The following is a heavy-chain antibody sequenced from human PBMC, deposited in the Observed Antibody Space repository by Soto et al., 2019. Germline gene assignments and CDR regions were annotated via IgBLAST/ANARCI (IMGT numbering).Heavy chain of an antibody. Sequence: QVQLVQSGAEEKKPGASVKVSCKASGYTFTSYAMHWVRQAPGQRLEWMGWINAGNGNPKYSQKFQGGVPITRDTSASTAYMELSSLRSEDTAVYYCAGSPGIAVADSWGQGTLVTVSS. CDR3: AGSPGIAVADS. J-gene: IGHJ4*02. CDR1: GYTFTSYA. CDR2: INAGNGNP. V-gene: IGHV1-3*05. D-gene: IGHD6-19*01.